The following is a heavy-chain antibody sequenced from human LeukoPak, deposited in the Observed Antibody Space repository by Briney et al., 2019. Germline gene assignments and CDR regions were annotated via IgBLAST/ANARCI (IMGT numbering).Heavy chain of an antibody. CDR2: IYHSGST. Sequence: SETLSLTCAVSGGSISSSNWWSWVRQPPGKGLEWIGEIYHSGSTNYNPSLKSRVTISVDKSKNQFSLKLSSVTAADTAVYYCARRGLYYYYGMDVWGQGTTVTVSS. CDR3: ARRGLYYYYGMDV. D-gene: IGHD5-12*01. J-gene: IGHJ6*02. CDR1: GGSISSSNW. V-gene: IGHV4-4*02.